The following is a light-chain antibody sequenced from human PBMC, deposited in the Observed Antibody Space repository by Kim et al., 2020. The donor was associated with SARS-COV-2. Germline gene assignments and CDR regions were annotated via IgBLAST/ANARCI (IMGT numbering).Light chain of an antibody. CDR2: NIN. Sequence: SSELTQDPAVSVALGQTVRLTCQGDSLRNYFASWYHQKPGQAPVLVMYNINNKPSWIPARFSGSTSGNSASFTITWAQSDDETDYYCNSRDRNANHMVFG. J-gene: IGLJ2*01. CDR1: SLRNYF. CDR3: NSRDRNANHMV. V-gene: IGLV3-19*01.